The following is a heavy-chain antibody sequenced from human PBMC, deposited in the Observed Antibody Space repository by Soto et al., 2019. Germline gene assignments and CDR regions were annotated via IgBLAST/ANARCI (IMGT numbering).Heavy chain of an antibody. CDR3: ARRGLCTSVSRRRDCDY. J-gene: IGHJ4*02. V-gene: IGHV5-51*01. D-gene: IGHD2-8*02. CDR2: MFPGDSDS. CDR1: GYSFISHW. Sequence: GESLKISCKGSGYSFISHWIGWVRQMPGKGLELVGIMFPGDSDSRYSPSFQGQVSISVDMSINTAYLQWSSLKASDTGMYYCARRGLCTSVSRRRDCDYWGQGTPV.